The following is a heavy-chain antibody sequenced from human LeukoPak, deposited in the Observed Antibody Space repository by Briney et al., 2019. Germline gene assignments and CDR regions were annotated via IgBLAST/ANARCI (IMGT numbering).Heavy chain of an antibody. Sequence: GGSLRLSCAASGFTFSSYAMNWVRQAPGKGLEWVSLISDSGDSTYYADSGKGRFSISRDNSKNTLFLQMSRLRAEDTAVYNCAKVGMVRGDIINPFDPWGQGTLVTVSS. V-gene: IGHV3-23*01. D-gene: IGHD3-10*01. CDR1: GFTFSSYA. CDR3: AKVGMVRGDIINPFDP. CDR2: ISDSGDST. J-gene: IGHJ5*02.